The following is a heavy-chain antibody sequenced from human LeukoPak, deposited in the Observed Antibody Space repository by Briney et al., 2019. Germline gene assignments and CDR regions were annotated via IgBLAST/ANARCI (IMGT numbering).Heavy chain of an antibody. CDR1: GFTFSSYG. CDR3: ARALGYCSGGSCYQDY. D-gene: IGHD2-15*01. J-gene: IGHJ4*02. Sequence: PGGSLRLSCAASGFTFSSYGMHWVRQAPGKGLEWVAVIWYDGSNKYYADSVKGRFTISRDNSKNTLYLQMNSLRAEDTAVYYCARALGYCSGGSCYQDYWGQGTLVTVSS. CDR2: IWYDGSNK. V-gene: IGHV3-33*01.